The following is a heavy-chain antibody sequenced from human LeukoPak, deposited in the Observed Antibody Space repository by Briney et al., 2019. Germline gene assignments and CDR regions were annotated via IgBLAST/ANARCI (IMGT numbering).Heavy chain of an antibody. CDR3: ARDERWFDP. V-gene: IGHV3-48*04. CDR2: ISSSSSTI. J-gene: IGHJ5*02. Sequence: GGSLRLSCAASGFTFRSYGMHWVREAPGKGLEGVSYISSSSSTIYYADSVKGRFTISRDNAKNSLYLQMNSLRAEDTAVYYCARDERWFDPWGQGTLVTVSS. CDR1: GFTFRSYG.